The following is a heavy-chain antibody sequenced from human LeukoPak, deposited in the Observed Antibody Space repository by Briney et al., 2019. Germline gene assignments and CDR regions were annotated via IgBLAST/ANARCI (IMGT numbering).Heavy chain of an antibody. V-gene: IGHV4-39*01. CDR3: ARHKPDYDYGDYESAFDI. CDR2: IYYSGST. J-gene: IGHJ3*02. Sequence: SETPSLTCTVSGGSISSSSYYWGWIRQPPGKGLEWIGSIYYSGSTYYNPSLKSRVTISVDTSKNQFSLKLSSVTAADTAVYYCARHKPDYDYGDYESAFDIWGQGTMVTVSS. CDR1: GGSISSSSYY. D-gene: IGHD4-17*01.